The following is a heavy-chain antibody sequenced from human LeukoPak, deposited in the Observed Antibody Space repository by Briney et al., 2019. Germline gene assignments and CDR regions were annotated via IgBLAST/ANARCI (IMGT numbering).Heavy chain of an antibody. V-gene: IGHV1-69*05. D-gene: IGHD1-26*01. Sequence: SVKVSCKASGGTFSSYAISWVRQAPGQGLEWMGGIIPIFGTANYAQKFQGRVTMTRNTSISTAYMELSSLRSEDTAVYYCARGVGGSYLIDYWGQGTLVTVSS. CDR1: GGTFSSYA. CDR3: ARGVGGSYLIDY. CDR2: IIPIFGTA. J-gene: IGHJ4*02.